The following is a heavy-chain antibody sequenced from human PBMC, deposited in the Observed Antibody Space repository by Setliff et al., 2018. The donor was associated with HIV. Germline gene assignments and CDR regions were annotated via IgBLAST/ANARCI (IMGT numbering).Heavy chain of an antibody. CDR3: ARHLIPGDPRYSSSWYY. CDR1: GYIFTNYW. D-gene: IGHD6-13*01. Sequence: GESLKISCKASGYIFTNYWIGWVRQMPGKGLEWIGVTYPGDSAIRYSPSFQGQVTISADKSISTAYLQWSSLKASDTAMYYCARHLIPGDPRYSSSWYYWGQGTLVTVSS. V-gene: IGHV5-51*01. CDR2: TYPGDSAI. J-gene: IGHJ4*02.